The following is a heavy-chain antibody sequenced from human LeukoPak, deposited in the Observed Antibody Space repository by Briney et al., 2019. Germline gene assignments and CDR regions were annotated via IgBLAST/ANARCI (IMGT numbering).Heavy chain of an antibody. CDR2: ISAYNGNT. CDR3: ARDGYDFWSGYSLRRPAY. Sequence: GASVKVSCKASGYTFTSYGISWVRQAPGQGLEWMGWISAYNGNTNYAQKLQGRVTMTTDTSTSTAYMELRSLRSDDTAVYYCARDGYDFWSGYSLRRPAYGGQGTLVTVSS. V-gene: IGHV1-18*01. J-gene: IGHJ4*02. D-gene: IGHD3-3*01. CDR1: GYTFTSYG.